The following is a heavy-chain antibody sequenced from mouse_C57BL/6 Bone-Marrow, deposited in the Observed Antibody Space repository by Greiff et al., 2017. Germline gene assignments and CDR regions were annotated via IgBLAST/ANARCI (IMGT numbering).Heavy chain of an antibody. J-gene: IGHJ4*01. V-gene: IGHV1-72*01. Sequence: QVQLQQPGAELVQPGASVKLSCKASGYTFTSYWMHWVKQRPGRGLEWIGRIDPNSGGTKYNEKFKSKATLTVDKPSSTAYMQLSSLTSEDSAVYFCASSPLYYDSYYYAMDYWGQGTSVTVSS. CDR1: GYTFTSYW. CDR3: ASSPLYYDSYYYAMDY. CDR2: IDPNSGGT. D-gene: IGHD2-4*01.